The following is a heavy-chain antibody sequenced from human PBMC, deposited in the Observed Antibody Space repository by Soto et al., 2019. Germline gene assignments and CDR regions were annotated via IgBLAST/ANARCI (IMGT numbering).Heavy chain of an antibody. D-gene: IGHD3-16*02. CDR1: GVTVSSND. J-gene: IGHJ6*03. V-gene: IGHV3-66*01. Sequence: ASGVTVSSNDISRVLQTQKKGLEWVPVIYSGGSTYYADSVKGRFTISRDNSKNTLYLQMNSLRAEDTAVYYCASYYGSGSSSPDYDYIWGSYRQYYMGVWGKGTTVTVSS. CDR3: ASYYGSGSSSPDYDYIWGSYRQYYMGV. CDR2: IYSGGST.